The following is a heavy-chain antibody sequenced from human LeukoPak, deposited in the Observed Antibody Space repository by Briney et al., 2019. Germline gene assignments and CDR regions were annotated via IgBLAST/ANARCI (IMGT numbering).Heavy chain of an antibody. Sequence: SETLSLTCDVSGASISRGSWWSWVRQPPGKGLEWIGEFSHSGITNFNPSLKSRVTISLDTSKNQFSLQLSSVTAADTAVYYCARGQYSGSWSYYFDYWGQGTLVTASS. V-gene: IGHV4-4*02. CDR1: GASISRGSW. J-gene: IGHJ4*02. D-gene: IGHD6-13*01. CDR2: FSHSGIT. CDR3: ARGQYSGSWSYYFDY.